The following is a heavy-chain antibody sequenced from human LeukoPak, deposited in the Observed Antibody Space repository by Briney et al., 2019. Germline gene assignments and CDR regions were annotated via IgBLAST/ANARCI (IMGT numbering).Heavy chain of an antibody. D-gene: IGHD6-13*01. Sequence: ASVKVSCKASGYTFTSYDINWVRQATGQGLEWMGWMNPNSGNTGYAQKFQGRVTMTRNTSISTAYMELSSLRSEDTAVYYCARGGSSWYSQYYYYGMDVWGQGTTVTDSS. CDR1: GYTFTSYD. V-gene: IGHV1-8*01. CDR3: ARGGSSWYSQYYYYGMDV. CDR2: MNPNSGNT. J-gene: IGHJ6*02.